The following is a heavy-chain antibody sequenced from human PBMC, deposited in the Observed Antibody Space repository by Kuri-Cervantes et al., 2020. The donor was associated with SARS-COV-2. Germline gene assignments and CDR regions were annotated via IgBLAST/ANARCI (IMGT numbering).Heavy chain of an antibody. CDR3: IKGGANAYMTFFEY. D-gene: IGHD5-24*01. CDR2: ISYDGSNK. CDR1: GFTFSSYA. Sequence: GGSLRLSCAASGFTFSSYAMHWVRQAPGKGLEWVAVISYDGSNKYYADSVKGRFTISRDNSKNTLYLQMNNLRGEDMALYYCIKGGANAYMTFFEYWGQGTLVTVSS. J-gene: IGHJ4*02. V-gene: IGHV3-30-3*01.